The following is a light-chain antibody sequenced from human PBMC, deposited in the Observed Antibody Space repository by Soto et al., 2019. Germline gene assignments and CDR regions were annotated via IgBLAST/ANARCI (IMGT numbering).Light chain of an antibody. CDR3: SSYTSSSTPYYV. J-gene: IGLJ1*01. CDR2: DVS. V-gene: IGLV2-14*01. Sequence: QSALTQPDSVSGSPVRSITISCTGTSSDVGGYNYVSWYQQHPGKAPKLMIYDVSNRPSGVSNRFSGSKSGNTASLTISGLQAEDEADYYCSSYTSSSTPYYVFGTGTKVTVL. CDR1: SSDVGGYNY.